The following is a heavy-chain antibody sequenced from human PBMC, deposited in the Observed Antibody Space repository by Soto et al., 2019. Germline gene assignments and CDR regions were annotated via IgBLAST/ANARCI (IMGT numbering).Heavy chain of an antibody. CDR1: GFTFSSYA. Sequence: GGSLRLSCAASGFTFSSYAMSWVRQAPGKGLEWVSAISGSGGSTYYADSVKGRFTISRDNSKNTLYLQMNSLRAEDTAVYYCAKDDSSRRYRGVDFDYRGQGTLVTVSS. V-gene: IGHV3-23*01. CDR3: AKDDSSRRYRGVDFDY. J-gene: IGHJ4*02. D-gene: IGHD6-13*01. CDR2: ISGSGGST.